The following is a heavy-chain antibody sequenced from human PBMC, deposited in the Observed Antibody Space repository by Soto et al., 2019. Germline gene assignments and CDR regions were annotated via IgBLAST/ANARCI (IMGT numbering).Heavy chain of an antibody. Sequence: GSLRLSCAACGFTFSTYWMSWVRQAPGKGLEWVGNIKQDGSGENYVDSVKGRFTISRDNANHSLYLQMNSLRAEDTAVYYCARDRGPPRYLYYGMDVWGQGTTVTVSS. CDR1: GFTFSTYW. CDR3: ARDRGPPRYLYYGMDV. J-gene: IGHJ6*02. D-gene: IGHD3-10*01. V-gene: IGHV3-7*01. CDR2: IKQDGSGE.